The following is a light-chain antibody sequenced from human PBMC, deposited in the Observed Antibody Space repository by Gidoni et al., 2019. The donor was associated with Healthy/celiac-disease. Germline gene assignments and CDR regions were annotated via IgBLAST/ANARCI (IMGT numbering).Light chain of an antibody. CDR3: QQYNSYSRT. Sequence: DIYMPQSPFPLSASVGDRVTITCRASQSTSSWLAWYQQKPGKAPKLLIYKASSLESGVPSRFSGSGSGTEFTLTISSLQPDDFGTYYCQQYNSYSRTFGQGTKVEIK. CDR1: QSTSSW. CDR2: KAS. J-gene: IGKJ1*01. V-gene: IGKV1-5*03.